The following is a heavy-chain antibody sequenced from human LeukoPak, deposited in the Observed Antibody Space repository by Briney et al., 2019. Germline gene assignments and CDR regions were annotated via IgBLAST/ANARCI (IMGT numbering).Heavy chain of an antibody. CDR1: GFTFSNYW. Sequence: GGSLRLSCAASGFTFSNYWMSWVRQAPGKGLEWVSGISGSGDNTYYADSVKGRFTISRDNSKNTLYVQVNSLGTEDTAAYYCAKGSYYDSSGSFYFDYWGQGTLVTVSS. CDR2: ISGSGDNT. CDR3: AKGSYYDSSGSFYFDY. D-gene: IGHD3-22*01. V-gene: IGHV3-23*01. J-gene: IGHJ4*02.